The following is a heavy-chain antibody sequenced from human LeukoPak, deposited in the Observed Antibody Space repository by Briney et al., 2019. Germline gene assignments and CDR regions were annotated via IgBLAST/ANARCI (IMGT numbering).Heavy chain of an antibody. D-gene: IGHD3-22*01. Sequence: PSETLSLTCAVSGYSISSGYYWGWIRQPPGKGLEWIGSIYHSGSTYYNPSLKSRVTISVDTSKNQFSLKLSSVTAADTAVYYCARGDRPSSSGPTWGVFDYWGQGTLDTVSS. V-gene: IGHV4-38-2*01. CDR3: ARGDRPSSSGPTWGVFDY. CDR1: GYSISSGYY. CDR2: IYHSGST. J-gene: IGHJ4*02.